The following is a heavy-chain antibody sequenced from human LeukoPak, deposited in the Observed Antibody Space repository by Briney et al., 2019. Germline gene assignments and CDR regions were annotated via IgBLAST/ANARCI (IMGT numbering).Heavy chain of an antibody. CDR1: GLIFSRTA. V-gene: IGHV3-64*01. J-gene: IGHJ6*01. Sequence: GGSLRCSCAGSGLIFSRTARHWVRQGPGQEREFVSAIYSNRGRTSYANPVKGSLTTSTDKSTNTLYLQRGRLRAKDMAVCYCCTATYADYYYGMDVWGQGATVTVSS. D-gene: IGHD2-15*01. CDR2: IYSNRGRT. CDR3: CTATYADYYYGMDV.